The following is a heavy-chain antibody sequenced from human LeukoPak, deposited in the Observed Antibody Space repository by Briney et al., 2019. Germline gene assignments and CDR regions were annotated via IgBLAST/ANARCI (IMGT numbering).Heavy chain of an antibody. Sequence: SETLSLTCVVSGGSLSTHHWSWIRQSPGRGLEWVGYISDSGSTNYNPSLKSRVTISVDTSKNQFSLMLSSVTAADTAVYYCARGYDSSAYYPFNYWGQGTLVTVSS. CDR2: ISDSGST. D-gene: IGHD3-22*01. V-gene: IGHV4-59*11. J-gene: IGHJ4*02. CDR3: ARGYDSSAYYPFNY. CDR1: GGSLSTHH.